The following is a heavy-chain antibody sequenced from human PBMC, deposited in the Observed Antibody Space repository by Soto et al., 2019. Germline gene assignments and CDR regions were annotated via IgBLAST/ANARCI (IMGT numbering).Heavy chain of an antibody. CDR1: GYTFTSYG. J-gene: IGHJ5*02. CDR2: ISAYNGNT. CDR3: ARVYPIVIVATTSRWFDP. D-gene: IGHD5-12*01. V-gene: IGHV1-18*01. Sequence: QVQLVQSGAEVKKPGASVKVSCKASGYTFTSYGISWVRQAPGQGLEWMGWISAYNGNTNYAQKVQGRVTMTTDTSTSTAYRELRSLRSDDTAVYYCARVYPIVIVATTSRWFDPWGQGTLVTVSS.